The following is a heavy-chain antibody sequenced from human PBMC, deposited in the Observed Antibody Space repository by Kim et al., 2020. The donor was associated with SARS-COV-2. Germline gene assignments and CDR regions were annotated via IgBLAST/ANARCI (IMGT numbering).Heavy chain of an antibody. J-gene: IGHJ4*02. CDR2: IWYDGSNK. Sequence: GGSLRLSCAASGFTFSSYGMHWVRQAPGKGLEWVAVIWYDGSNKYYADSVKGRFTISRDNSKNTLYLQMNSLRAEDTAVYYCARDRVSGGYYYGSGSWPVEFDYWGQGTLVTVSS. CDR1: GFTFSSYG. D-gene: IGHD3-10*01. V-gene: IGHV3-33*08. CDR3: ARDRVSGGYYYGSGSWPVEFDY.